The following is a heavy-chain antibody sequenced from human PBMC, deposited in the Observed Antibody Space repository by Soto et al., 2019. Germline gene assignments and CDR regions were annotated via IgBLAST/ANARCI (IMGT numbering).Heavy chain of an antibody. CDR3: ARSMGGVAGLYYXYYGMDV. J-gene: IGHJ6*02. CDR1: GYTFTSYG. Sequence: ASVKVSCKASGYTFTSYGINWVRQATGQGLEWMGWMNPNSGNTGYAQKFQGRVTMTRNTSISTAYMELSSLRSEDTAVYYCARSMGGVAGLYYXYYGMDVWGQGTTVTVSS. V-gene: IGHV1-8*01. CDR2: MNPNSGNT. D-gene: IGHD6-19*01.